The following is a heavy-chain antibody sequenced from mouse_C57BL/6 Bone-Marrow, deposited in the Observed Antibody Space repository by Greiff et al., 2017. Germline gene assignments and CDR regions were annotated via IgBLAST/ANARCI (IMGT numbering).Heavy chain of an antibody. J-gene: IGHJ4*01. CDR3: ARLSLWSPYAMDY. D-gene: IGHD1-1*02. CDR2: ISSGGSYT. CDR1: GFTFSSYG. Sequence: DVKLVESGGDLVKPGGSLKLSCAASGFTFSSYGMSWVRQTPDKRLAWVATISSGGSYTYYPDSVKGRFTISRDNAKNTLYLQMSSLKSEDTAMQYCARLSLWSPYAMDYWGQGTSVTVSS. V-gene: IGHV5-6*02.